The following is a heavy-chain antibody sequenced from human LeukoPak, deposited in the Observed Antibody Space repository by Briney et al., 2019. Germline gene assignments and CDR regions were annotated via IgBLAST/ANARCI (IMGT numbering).Heavy chain of an antibody. V-gene: IGHV5-51*01. CDR1: GYTFTSYW. CDR2: IFPGDSDT. Sequence: GESLKTSCKGSGYTFTSYWIVWVRQMPGKCPEWMGMIFPGDSDTKYSPSFEGQITISADKSISSAYLQWSSLKASDTAIYYCARLRDNWEDYWGQGTLVTVSS. D-gene: IGHD1-20*01. J-gene: IGHJ4*02. CDR3: ARLRDNWEDY.